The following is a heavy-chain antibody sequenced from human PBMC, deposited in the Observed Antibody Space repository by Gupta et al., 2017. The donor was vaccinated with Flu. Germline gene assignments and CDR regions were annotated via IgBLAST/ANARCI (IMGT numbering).Heavy chain of an antibody. D-gene: IGHD2-21*01. Sequence: GMYWVRQVPGKGLEWVAGIAGNSGSIGYADSVRGRFTISRDNAKNTLFLQLNSLTTEDTALYYCVAGEDFDSWGQGTMVTVSS. CDR3: VAGEDFDS. CDR2: IAGNSGSI. V-gene: IGHV3-9*01. CDR1: G. J-gene: IGHJ3*01.